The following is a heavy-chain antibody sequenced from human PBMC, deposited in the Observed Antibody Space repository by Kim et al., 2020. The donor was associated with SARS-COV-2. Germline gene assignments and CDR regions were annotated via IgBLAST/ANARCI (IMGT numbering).Heavy chain of an antibody. D-gene: IGHD3-22*01. J-gene: IGHJ4*02. Sequence: GGSLRLSCAASGFTFSSYGMHWVRQAPGKGLEWVAVIWYDGSNKYYADSVKGRFTISRDNSKNTLYLQMNSLRAEDTAVYYCARSTSYDSSGYDYYFDYWGQGTLVTVSS. V-gene: IGHV3-33*01. CDR3: ARSTSYDSSGYDYYFDY. CDR2: IWYDGSNK. CDR1: GFTFSSYG.